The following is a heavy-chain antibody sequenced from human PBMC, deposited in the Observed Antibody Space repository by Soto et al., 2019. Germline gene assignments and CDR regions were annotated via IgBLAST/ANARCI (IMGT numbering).Heavy chain of an antibody. CDR1: GGSFSGYY. V-gene: IGHV4-34*01. D-gene: IGHD3-10*01. Sequence: QVQLQQWGAGLLKPSETLSLTCAVYGGSFSGYYWSWIRQPPGKGLEWIGEINHSGSTNYNPSLKSRVTISVDTSKNQFSLKLSSVTAADTAVYYCASAPRLNYYGSGSYYSMNFDYWGQGTLVTVSS. CDR2: INHSGST. J-gene: IGHJ4*02. CDR3: ASAPRLNYYGSGSYYSMNFDY.